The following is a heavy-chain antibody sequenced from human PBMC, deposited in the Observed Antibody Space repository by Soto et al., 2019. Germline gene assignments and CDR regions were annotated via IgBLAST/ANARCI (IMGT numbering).Heavy chain of an antibody. Sequence: PGESLKLSCKGSGYSFTSYWIGWVRQMPGKGLEWMGIIYPGDSDTRYSPSFQGQVTISADKSISTAYLQWSSLKASGTAMYYCARAGYCTNGVCINYGMDVWGQGTTVTVSS. CDR3: ARAGYCTNGVCINYGMDV. CDR2: IYPGDSDT. CDR1: GYSFTSYW. D-gene: IGHD2-8*01. V-gene: IGHV5-51*01. J-gene: IGHJ6*02.